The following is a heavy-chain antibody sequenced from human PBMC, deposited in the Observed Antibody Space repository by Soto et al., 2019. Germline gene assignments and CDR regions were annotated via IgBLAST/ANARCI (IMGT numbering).Heavy chain of an antibody. CDR2: IRSKVSGGTA. CDR1: GFTFGDYS. V-gene: IGHV3-49*03. Sequence: EVQLVESGGDLVQPGRSLRLSCTTSGFTFGDYSVSWLRQAPGKGLEWVSFIRSKVSGGTAEYAASVKGRFTISRDDSKNIANLQMNSLEIEEKAVYYFTIERYEVRAFDIWGQGTMVTVSS. D-gene: IGHD5-12*01. J-gene: IGHJ3*02. CDR3: TIERYEVRAFDI.